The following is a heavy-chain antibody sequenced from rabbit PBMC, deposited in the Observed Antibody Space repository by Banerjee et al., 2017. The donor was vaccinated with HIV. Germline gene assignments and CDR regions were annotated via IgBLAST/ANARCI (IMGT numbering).Heavy chain of an antibody. Sequence: QSLEESGGDLVKPGASLTLTCTASGFTISGSYYMCWVRQAPGKGLEWIGCIAGGSSGSTAYASWAKGRFTISKTSSTTVTLQMTSLTAADTATYFCAKTGDTSDYATYAAGVWGPGTLVTVS. D-gene: IGHD4-1*01. V-gene: IGHV1S40*01. J-gene: IGHJ6*01. CDR1: GFTISGSYY. CDR3: AKTGDTSDYATYAAGV. CDR2: IAGGSSGST.